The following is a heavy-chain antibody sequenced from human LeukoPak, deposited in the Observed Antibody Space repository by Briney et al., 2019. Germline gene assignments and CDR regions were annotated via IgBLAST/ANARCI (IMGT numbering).Heavy chain of an antibody. CDR2: IHSGGTT. CDR3: ARDSDSGYGPFAS. CDR1: GFTVSNNY. D-gene: IGHD5-12*01. V-gene: IGHV3-53*01. J-gene: IGHJ4*02. Sequence: QVGGSLRLSCAASGFTVSNNYMSWVRQAPGKGLEWVSVIHSGGTTNYADSVQGRFTISRDNSKTTVYLHMNSLRAEDTAVYYCARDSDSGYGPFASWGQGTLVTVSS.